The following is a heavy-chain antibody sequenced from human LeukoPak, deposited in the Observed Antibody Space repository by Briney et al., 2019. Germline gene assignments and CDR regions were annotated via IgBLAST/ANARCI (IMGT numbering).Heavy chain of an antibody. CDR1: GGSISSYY. D-gene: IGHD1-1*01. V-gene: IGHV4-4*07. J-gene: IGHJ6*03. CDR2: IYTSGST. Sequence: SETLSLTCTVSGGSISSYYWSWIRQPAGKGLEWIGRIYTSGSTIYNPSLKSRVTMSVDTSKNQFSLKLSSVAAADTAVYYCARGRYETTRLSAYYYYYMDVWGKGTTVTVSS. CDR3: ARGRYETTRLSAYYYYYMDV.